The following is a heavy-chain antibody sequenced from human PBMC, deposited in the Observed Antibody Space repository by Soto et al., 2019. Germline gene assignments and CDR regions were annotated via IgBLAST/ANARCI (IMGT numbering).Heavy chain of an antibody. CDR1: GGSISSSRYY. J-gene: IGHJ4*02. CDR2: IYYIGST. CDR3: ARHWGEYYYDSSGYCFDY. V-gene: IGHV4-39*01. D-gene: IGHD3-22*01. Sequence: PSETLSLTCTVSGGSISSSRYYWGWIRQPPGKGLAWIGSIYYIGSTYYNPSLKSRVTISVDTSKNQFSLKLSSVTAVDTAVYYCARHWGEYYYDSSGYCFDYWGQGTLVTVSS.